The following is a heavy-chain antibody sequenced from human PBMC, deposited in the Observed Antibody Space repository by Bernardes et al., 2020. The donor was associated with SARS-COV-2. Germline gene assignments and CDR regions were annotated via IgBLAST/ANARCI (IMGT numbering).Heavy chain of an antibody. CDR2: ISGSGGST. CDR1: GFTFSSYA. J-gene: IGHJ4*02. Sequence: GSSLKVSCAASGFTFSSYAMSWVRQAPGKGLEWVSAISGSGGSTYYADSVKGRFTISRDNSKNTLYLQMNSLRAEDTAVYYCAKDLGAYVLRFLDLEGIVLRYWGQGTLVTVSS. V-gene: IGHV3-23*01. D-gene: IGHD3-3*01. CDR3: AKDLGAYVLRFLDLEGIVLRY.